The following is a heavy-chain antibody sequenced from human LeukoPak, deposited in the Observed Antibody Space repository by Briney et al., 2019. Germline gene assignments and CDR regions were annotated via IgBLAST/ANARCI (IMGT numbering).Heavy chain of an antibody. CDR3: AGGYCSSTSCSEDWFDP. Sequence: GASVKVSCKASGYTFTSYGISWVRQAPGQGLEWMEWISAYNGNTNYAQKLQGRVTMTTDTSTSTAYMELRSLRSDDTAVYYCAGGYCSSTSCSEDWFDPWGQGTLVTVSS. CDR2: ISAYNGNT. D-gene: IGHD2-2*01. V-gene: IGHV1-18*01. CDR1: GYTFTSYG. J-gene: IGHJ5*02.